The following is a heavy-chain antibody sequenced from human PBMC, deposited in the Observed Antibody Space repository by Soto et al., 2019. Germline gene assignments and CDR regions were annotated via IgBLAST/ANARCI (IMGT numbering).Heavy chain of an antibody. Sequence: PGGSLRLSCAASGFTFSSYAMSWVRQAPGKGLEWVSAISGSGGSTYYAESVKGRFTISRDNSKNTLYLQMNSLRAEDTAVYYCAKEGTGSSGGSCYDYWGQGTLVTVSS. CDR2: ISGSGGST. CDR1: GFTFSSYA. V-gene: IGHV3-23*01. CDR3: AKEGTGSSGGSCYDY. D-gene: IGHD2-15*01. J-gene: IGHJ4*02.